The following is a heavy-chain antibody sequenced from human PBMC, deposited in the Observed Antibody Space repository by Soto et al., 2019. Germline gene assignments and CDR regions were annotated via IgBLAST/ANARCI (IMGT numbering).Heavy chain of an antibody. CDR3: ARDKLLLGIRDY. D-gene: IGHD7-27*01. V-gene: IGHV4-61*01. CDR2: IYDSGST. Sequence: QVQLQESGPGLVKPSETLSLTCSVSGGSVSSGSYYWSWIRQPPGKGLEWIGHIYDSGSTNYNPSLKSRVTISLATSKNQFSLKLSSVTAADTAVYYCARDKLLLGIRDYWGQGTLVTVSS. J-gene: IGHJ4*02. CDR1: GGSVSSGSYY.